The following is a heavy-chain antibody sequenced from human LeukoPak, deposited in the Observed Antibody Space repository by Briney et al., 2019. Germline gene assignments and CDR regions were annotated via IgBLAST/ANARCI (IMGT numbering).Heavy chain of an antibody. CDR1: GISFSSHG. D-gene: IGHD3-22*01. V-gene: IGHV3-33*01. Sequence: PGTSLRLSCAASGISFSSHGMHWVRQAPGKGLEWVAVIWYDGSNIYYADSVKGRFTISRDNSKNTLYLQMNSLRAGDTALYYCARARNDYDSKGFSFLDYWGQGTLVTVSS. CDR3: ARARNDYDSKGFSFLDY. CDR2: IWYDGSNI. J-gene: IGHJ4*02.